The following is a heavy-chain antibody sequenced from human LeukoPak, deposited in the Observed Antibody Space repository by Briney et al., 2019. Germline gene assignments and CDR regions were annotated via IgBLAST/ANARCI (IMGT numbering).Heavy chain of an antibody. J-gene: IGHJ4*02. D-gene: IGHD1-1*01. CDR3: ARLAVGTVDY. CDR1: GFTFDDYA. CDR2: ISWNSGSI. Sequence: GGSLRLSCAASGFTFDDYAMHWVRQAPGKGLEWVSGISWNSGSIGYADSVKGRFTISRDNAKNSLYLQMNSLRAEDTAVYYCARLAVGTVDYWGQGTLVTVSS. V-gene: IGHV3-9*01.